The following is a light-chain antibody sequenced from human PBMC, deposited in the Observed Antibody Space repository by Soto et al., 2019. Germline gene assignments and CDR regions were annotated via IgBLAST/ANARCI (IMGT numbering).Light chain of an antibody. V-gene: IGKV1-5*03. CDR2: KAS. J-gene: IGKJ1*01. CDR1: QSISHW. Sequence: DIQMTQSPSTLSASVGDRVTITCRASQSISHWLAWYQQKPGQAPKLLIYKASILGSGVPSRFSGSGSGTDFTLTITSVQPDDFATYYCQQYYTSSPWTFGQGTKVDIK. CDR3: QQYYTSSPWT.